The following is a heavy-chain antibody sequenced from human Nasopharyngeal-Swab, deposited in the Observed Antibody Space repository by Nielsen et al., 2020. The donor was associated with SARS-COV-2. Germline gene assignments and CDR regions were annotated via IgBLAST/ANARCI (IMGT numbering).Heavy chain of an antibody. J-gene: IGHJ6*02. V-gene: IGHV3-30*18. Sequence: WIRQPPGKGLEWVAVISYDGINKYNADSVKGRFTIPRDNSKDTLYLQMNSLRAEDTAVYYCAKEGPGMFGVVGLDVWGQGTTVTVSS. CDR2: ISYDGINK. CDR3: AKEGPGMFGVVGLDV. D-gene: IGHD3-3*01.